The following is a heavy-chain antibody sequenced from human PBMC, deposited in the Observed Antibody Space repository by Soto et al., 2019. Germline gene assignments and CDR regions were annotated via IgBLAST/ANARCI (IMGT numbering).Heavy chain of an antibody. CDR2: INHSGST. Sequence: QVQLQQWGAGLLKPSETLSLTCAVYGGSFSGYYWSWIRQPPGKGLEWIGEINHSGSTNYNPSLKSRVTISVDTSKNQFPLKLSSVTAADTAVYYCARGGLDYGGNSGGSDYWGQGTLVTVSS. CDR1: GGSFSGYY. CDR3: ARGGLDYGGNSGGSDY. J-gene: IGHJ4*02. V-gene: IGHV4-34*01. D-gene: IGHD4-17*01.